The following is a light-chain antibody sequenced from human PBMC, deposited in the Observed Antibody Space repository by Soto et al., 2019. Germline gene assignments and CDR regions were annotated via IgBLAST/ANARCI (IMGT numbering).Light chain of an antibody. CDR1: QSISSW. Sequence: DIQMTQSPSTLSASVGDIVTITCRASQSISSWLAWYQQKPGKAPKFLIYDASNLESGVPSRFSGSGSGKEFTLTISSLQPDDFATYYCKQYSSYWKFGQGTKVDIK. V-gene: IGKV1-5*01. CDR2: DAS. CDR3: KQYSSYWK. J-gene: IGKJ1*01.